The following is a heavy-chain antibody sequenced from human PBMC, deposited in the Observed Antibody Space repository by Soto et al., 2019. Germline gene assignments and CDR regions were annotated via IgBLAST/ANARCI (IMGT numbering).Heavy chain of an antibody. J-gene: IGHJ4*02. V-gene: IGHV3-23*01. Sequence: VGSLRLSCAASGSTFSSYAMSWFRQAPVNGLEWVSAISGSGGSTYYADSVKGQFTISRDDSKNTLLLQMNSLRAEDTAVYYCAKQVGYSSGWSLDYWGQGIVVTVSS. CDR3: AKQVGYSSGWSLDY. D-gene: IGHD6-19*01. CDR1: GSTFSSYA. CDR2: ISGSGGST.